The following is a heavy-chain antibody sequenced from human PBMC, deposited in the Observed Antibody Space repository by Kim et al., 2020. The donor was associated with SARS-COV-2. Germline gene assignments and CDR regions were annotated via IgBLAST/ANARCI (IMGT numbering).Heavy chain of an antibody. Sequence: LKSRVTISVDTSKNQFSLKLSSVTAADTAVYYCARQGSSSSWFGYYGMDVWGQGTTVTVSS. J-gene: IGHJ6*02. V-gene: IGHV4-34*01. CDR3: ARQGSSSSWFGYYGMDV. D-gene: IGHD6-6*01.